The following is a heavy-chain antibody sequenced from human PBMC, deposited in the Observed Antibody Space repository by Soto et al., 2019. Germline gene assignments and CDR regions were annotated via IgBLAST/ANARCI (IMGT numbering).Heavy chain of an antibody. J-gene: IGHJ6*02. V-gene: IGHV4-61*01. Sequence: SETLSLTCSVSGVSLTSGTYYWSWIRQHPGKGLEWIGYIFYSGSTNYNPSLKSRITISVDTSKNQFSLKLSSVTAADTAVYYCARDRFYSGLDVWGQGTTVTVSS. CDR1: GVSLTSGTYY. CDR2: IFYSGST. CDR3: ARDRFYSGLDV.